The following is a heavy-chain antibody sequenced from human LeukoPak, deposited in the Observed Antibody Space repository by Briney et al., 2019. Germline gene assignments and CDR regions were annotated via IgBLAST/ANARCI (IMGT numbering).Heavy chain of an antibody. J-gene: IGHJ4*02. CDR2: ISYDGSSK. V-gene: IGHV3-30-3*01. Sequence: PGRSLRLSCAASGFTFSSYAMHWVRQAPGKGLEWVAVISYDGSSKYYADSVKGRFTISRDNSKNTLYLQMNSLRAEGTAVYYCAGGYSSSWYGGFGYWGQGTLVTVSS. CDR3: AGGYSSSWYGGFGY. D-gene: IGHD6-13*01. CDR1: GFTFSSYA.